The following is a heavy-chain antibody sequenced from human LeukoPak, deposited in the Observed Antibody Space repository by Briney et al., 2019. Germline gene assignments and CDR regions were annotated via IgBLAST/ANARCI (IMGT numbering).Heavy chain of an antibody. D-gene: IGHD3-3*01. CDR3: ARVSTAMYYDFWSGLDY. CDR2: INTDGSST. CDR1: GFTFSSYW. J-gene: IGHJ4*02. Sequence: QPGGSLRLSCAASGFTFSSYWMHWVRQAPGKGLVWVSRINTDGSSTSYADSVKGRFTISRDNAKNTLYLQMNSLRAEDTAVYYCARVSTAMYYDFWSGLDYWGQGTLVTVSS. V-gene: IGHV3-74*01.